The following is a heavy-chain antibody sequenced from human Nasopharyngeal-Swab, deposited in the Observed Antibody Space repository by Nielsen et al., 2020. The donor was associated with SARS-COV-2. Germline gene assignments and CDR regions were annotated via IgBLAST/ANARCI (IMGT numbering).Heavy chain of an antibody. D-gene: IGHD6-19*01. CDR3: ARGRIAVAGNYFDY. Sequence: SETLSLTCTVSGGSINSYYWNWIRQPAGKGLEWIGRIYTSGYTNYNPSLKSRVTLSLDTSKNQFSLKLSSVTAADTAVYYCARGRIAVAGNYFDYWGQGTLVTVSS. CDR1: GGSINSYY. CDR2: IYTSGYT. V-gene: IGHV4-4*07. J-gene: IGHJ4*02.